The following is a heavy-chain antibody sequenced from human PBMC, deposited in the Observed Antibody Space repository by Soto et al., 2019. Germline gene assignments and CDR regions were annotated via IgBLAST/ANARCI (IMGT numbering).Heavy chain of an antibody. J-gene: IGHJ6*02. CDR2: ISGTGGST. Sequence: GGSLRLPCAASGFTFNNYAVNWVRQAPGKGLEWVATISGTGGSTYYADSVKGRFTISRDNSKNTLYLQMNSLRAEDTAVYYCARDFDRAHEEYYYGMDVWGQGTTVTVSS. CDR3: ARDFDRAHEEYYYGMDV. D-gene: IGHD3-9*01. V-gene: IGHV3-23*01. CDR1: GFTFNNYA.